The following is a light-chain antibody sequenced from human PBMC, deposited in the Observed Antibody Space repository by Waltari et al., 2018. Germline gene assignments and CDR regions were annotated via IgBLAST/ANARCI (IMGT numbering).Light chain of an antibody. CDR1: SSDVGGYDY. Sequence: QSALTQPRSVSGSPGHSVTISCTGTSSDVGGYDYVSWYQQYPGKAPKLVIDDVSKRRSGVPVRFSGSNSGNTASLTISGLQAEDEADYNCCSYAGRATWAFGGGTKLTVL. J-gene: IGLJ3*02. CDR2: DVS. CDR3: CSYAGRATWA. V-gene: IGLV2-11*01.